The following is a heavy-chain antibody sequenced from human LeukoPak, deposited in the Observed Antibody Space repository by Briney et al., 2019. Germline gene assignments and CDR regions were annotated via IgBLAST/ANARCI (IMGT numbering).Heavy chain of an antibody. CDR1: GYTFTGYY. J-gene: IGHJ4*02. Sequence: ASVKVSCKASGYTFTGYYMYWVRQAPGQGLEWMGWINPNSGGTNYAQKFQGRVTMTRDTSISTAYMELGRLRSDDTAVYYCAREARRYCSSTSCPISYWGQGTLVTVSS. D-gene: IGHD2-2*01. V-gene: IGHV1-2*02. CDR2: INPNSGGT. CDR3: AREARRYCSSTSCPISY.